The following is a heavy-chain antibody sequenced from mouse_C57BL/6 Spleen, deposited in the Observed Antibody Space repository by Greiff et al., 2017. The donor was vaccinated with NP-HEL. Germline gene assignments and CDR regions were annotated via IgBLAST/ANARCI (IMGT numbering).Heavy chain of an antibody. Sequence: QVQLQQSGPELVKPGASVKISCKASGYAFSSSWMNWVKQRPGKGLEWIGRIYPGDGDTNYNGKFKGKATLTADKSSSTAYMQLSSLTSEDSAVYFCAREDFSFDYWGQGTTLTVSS. J-gene: IGHJ2*01. V-gene: IGHV1-82*01. CDR1: GYAFSSSW. CDR3: AREDFSFDY. CDR2: IYPGDGDT.